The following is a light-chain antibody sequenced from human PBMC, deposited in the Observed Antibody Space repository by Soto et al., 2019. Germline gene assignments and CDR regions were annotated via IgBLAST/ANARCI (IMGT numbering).Light chain of an antibody. CDR1: SSNIGSNS. Sequence: QSVLTQPPSVSGTPGQRVTISCSGGSSNIGSNSVNWYQQLPGTAPKLLIYSNIQRPSGVPDRFSGSKSGTSASLAISGLQFEDEADYYCAAWDDSLTGRVFGGGTKLTVL. J-gene: IGLJ3*02. V-gene: IGLV1-44*01. CDR2: SNI. CDR3: AAWDDSLTGRV.